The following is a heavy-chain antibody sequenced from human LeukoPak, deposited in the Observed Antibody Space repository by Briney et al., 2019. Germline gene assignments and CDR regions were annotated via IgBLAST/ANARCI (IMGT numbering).Heavy chain of an antibody. CDR1: GGSISSSSYY. D-gene: IGHD1-1*01. CDR3: ARVNVETLYYFDY. Sequence: SETLSLTCTVSGGSISSSSYYWSWIRQPPGKGLEWIGYIYHSGSTYYNPSLKSRVTISVDRSKNQFSLKLSSVTAADTAVYYCARVNVETLYYFDYWGQGTLVTVSS. V-gene: IGHV4-30-2*01. J-gene: IGHJ4*02. CDR2: IYHSGST.